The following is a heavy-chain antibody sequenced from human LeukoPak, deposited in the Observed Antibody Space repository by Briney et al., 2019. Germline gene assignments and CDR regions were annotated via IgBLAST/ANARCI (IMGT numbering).Heavy chain of an antibody. D-gene: IGHD3-22*01. CDR1: GYTFTGYG. CDR2: ISVYNGNT. V-gene: IGHV1-18*01. Sequence: ASVKVSCEASGYTFTGYGISWVRQAPGQGLEWMGWISVYNGNTNYAQKLQGRVTMTTDTSTSTAYMELRSLRSDDTAVYYCARVSPNSSGSPSDYWGQGTLVTVSS. J-gene: IGHJ4*02. CDR3: ARVSPNSSGSPSDY.